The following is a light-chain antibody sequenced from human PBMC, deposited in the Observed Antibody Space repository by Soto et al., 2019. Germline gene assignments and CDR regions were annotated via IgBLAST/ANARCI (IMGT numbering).Light chain of an antibody. Sequence: EIVLTQSPGTLSLSPGERATLSCRASQSVTYSYLAWYQQKTGQAPRLLISGASSRATGIPDRFTGSGSETSFTLTISRLEPEDFALYYCQHYQSGHPITFGQGTRLEI. CDR2: GAS. V-gene: IGKV3-20*01. J-gene: IGKJ5*01. CDR1: QSVTYSY. CDR3: QHYQSGHPIT.